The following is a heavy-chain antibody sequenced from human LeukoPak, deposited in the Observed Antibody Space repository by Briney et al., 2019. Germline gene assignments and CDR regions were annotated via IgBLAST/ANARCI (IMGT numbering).Heavy chain of an antibody. V-gene: IGHV1-69*06. CDR1: GFTFSTYG. CDR2: IIPIFGTA. J-gene: IGHJ4*02. D-gene: IGHD6-19*01. Sequence: GGSLRLSCAASGFTFSTYGMHWVRQAPGQGLEWMGGIIPIFGTANYAQKFQGRVTITADKSTSTAYMELSSLRSEDTAVYYCARPRGDSSGWYFAYWGQGTLVTVSS. CDR3: ARPRGDSSGWYFAY.